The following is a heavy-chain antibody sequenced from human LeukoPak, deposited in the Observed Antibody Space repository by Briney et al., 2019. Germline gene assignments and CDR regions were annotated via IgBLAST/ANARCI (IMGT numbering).Heavy chain of an antibody. CDR2: IYPGDSDT. Sequence: GGSLKISCKGSGYSFTSYWIGWVRRMPGKGLEWMGIIYPGDSDTRYSPSFQGQVTISADKSISTAYLQWSSLKASDTAMYYCARLPIAARPGRAFDIWGQGTMVTVSS. D-gene: IGHD6-6*01. CDR1: GYSFTSYW. V-gene: IGHV5-51*01. J-gene: IGHJ3*02. CDR3: ARLPIAARPGRAFDI.